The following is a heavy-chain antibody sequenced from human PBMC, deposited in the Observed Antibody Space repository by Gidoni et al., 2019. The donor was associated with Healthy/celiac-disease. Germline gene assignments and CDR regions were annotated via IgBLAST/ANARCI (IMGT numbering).Heavy chain of an antibody. CDR3: AKDYYDSSGYYSRGDQFDP. V-gene: IGHV3-30*18. D-gene: IGHD3-22*01. J-gene: IGHJ5*02. Sequence: QVQLVESGGGVVQPGRSLRLSCAASGFTFSSYGMHWVRQAPGKGLEWVAVISYDGSNKYYADSVKGRFTISRDNSKNTLYLQMNSLRAEDTAVYYCAKDYYDSSGYYSRGDQFDPWGQGTLVTVSS. CDR2: ISYDGSNK. CDR1: GFTFSSYG.